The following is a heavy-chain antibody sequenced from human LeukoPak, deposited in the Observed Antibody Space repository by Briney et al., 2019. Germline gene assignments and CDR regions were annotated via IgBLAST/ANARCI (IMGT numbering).Heavy chain of an antibody. CDR3: ARRTFRWFDP. V-gene: IGHV4-4*09. J-gene: IGHJ5*02. CDR2: IYTSGST. CDR1: GGSISGYY. D-gene: IGHD2/OR15-2a*01. Sequence: PSETLSLTCTVSGGSISGYYWSWIRQPPGKGLEWIGYIYTSGSTNYNPSLKSRVTISVDTSKNQFSLKLSSVTAADTAVYYCARRTFRWFDPWGQGTLVTVSS.